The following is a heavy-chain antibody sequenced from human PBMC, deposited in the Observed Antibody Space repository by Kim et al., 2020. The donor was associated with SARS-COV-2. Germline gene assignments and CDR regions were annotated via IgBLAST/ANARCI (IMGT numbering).Heavy chain of an antibody. Sequence: KSRVTISVDTSKNQFSLKLSSVTAADTAVYYCARANDFWSGLTYYYYMDVWGKGTTVTVSS. V-gene: IGHV4-59*01. J-gene: IGHJ6*03. D-gene: IGHD3-3*01. CDR3: ARANDFWSGLTYYYYMDV.